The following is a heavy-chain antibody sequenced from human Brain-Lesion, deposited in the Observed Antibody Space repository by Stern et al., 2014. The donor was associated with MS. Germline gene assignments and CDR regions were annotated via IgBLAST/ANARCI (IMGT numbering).Heavy chain of an antibody. CDR2: IKEDGSEE. CDR3: ARTGYSSSRYSPVGFFQH. V-gene: IGHV3-7*01. D-gene: IGHD6-13*01. J-gene: IGHJ1*01. Sequence: EVQLEESGGGLVQPGGSLRLSCAASGFTFSSYWMSWVRQAPGKGLEWVANIKEDGSEEYYVDSVKGRFTVSRDNAKSSLYLQMSSLRVDDTATYYCARTGYSSSRYSPVGFFQHWGQGTLVTVSS. CDR1: GFTFSSYW.